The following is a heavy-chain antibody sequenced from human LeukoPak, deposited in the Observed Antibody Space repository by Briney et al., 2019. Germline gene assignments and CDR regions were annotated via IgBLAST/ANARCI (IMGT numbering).Heavy chain of an antibody. V-gene: IGHV1-2*02. D-gene: IGHD2-2*01. CDR3: ARKFRGGYCSSTSCPNDY. CDR2: INPNSGGT. Sequence: ASVKVSCKASGYTFTGYYMHWVRQAPGQGLEWMGWINPNSGGTNYAQKFQGRVTMTRDTSISTAYMELSRLRSDDTAVYYCARKFRGGYCSSTSCPNDYWGQRTLVTVSS. CDR1: GYTFTGYY. J-gene: IGHJ4*02.